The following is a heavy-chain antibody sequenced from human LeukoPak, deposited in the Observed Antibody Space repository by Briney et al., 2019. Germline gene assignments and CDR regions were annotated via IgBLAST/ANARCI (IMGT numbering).Heavy chain of an antibody. CDR3: ARELYSGSYYGVDY. CDR2: INSGGSST. J-gene: IGHJ4*02. CDR1: GFSFNTYW. V-gene: IGHV3-74*01. Sequence: PGGSLRFYCAASGFSFNTYWMHWLAQAPGKGLVGVLRINSGGSSTSYADSVKGRFTISRDNAKNTLYLQMNSLRAEDTAVYYCARELYSGSYYGVDYWGQGTLVTVSS. D-gene: IGHD1-26*01.